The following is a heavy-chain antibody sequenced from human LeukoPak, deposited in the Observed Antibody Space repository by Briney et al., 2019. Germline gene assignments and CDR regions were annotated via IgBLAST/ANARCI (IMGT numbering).Heavy chain of an antibody. CDR3: ARDTLTAPFYYSYMDV. J-gene: IGHJ6*03. D-gene: IGHD1-14*01. CDR1: GGSMTSGTFS. Sequence: SETLSLTCIVSGGSMTSGTFSWSWIRQPAGKGLQWIGRAHTSGSTNYNPSLQGRVTISVDTSKNLFSLELSSVTAADTAVYYCARDTLTAPFYYSYMDVWGKGTTVTVSS. V-gene: IGHV4-61*02. CDR2: AHTSGST.